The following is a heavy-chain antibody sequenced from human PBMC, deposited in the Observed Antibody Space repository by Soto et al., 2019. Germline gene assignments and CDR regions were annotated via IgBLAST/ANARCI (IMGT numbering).Heavy chain of an antibody. CDR2: INPSGDST. V-gene: IGHV1-46*01. D-gene: IGHD5-12*01. J-gene: IGHJ4*02. CDR3: ARATRSGSPHFNH. CDR1: GYTFSNYY. Sequence: ASVKVSCKGAGYTFSNYYMHWVRQAPGQGLEWMGIINPSGDSTSYAQEFQGRVTMTRETSTSTLYMELSSLRSEDTAVYYCARATRSGSPHFNHWGQGTLVTVS.